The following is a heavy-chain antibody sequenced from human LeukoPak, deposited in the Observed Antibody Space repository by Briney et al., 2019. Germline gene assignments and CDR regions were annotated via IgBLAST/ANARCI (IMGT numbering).Heavy chain of an antibody. CDR1: GGSISTSNYY. CDR3: ASYDH. CDR2: IFYSGST. D-gene: IGHD3-22*01. V-gene: IGHV4-39*01. Sequence: PSETLSLTCTVSGGSISTSNYYWGWIRQPPGKGLEWIGNIFYSGSTYYSPSLKSRVTISLDTSRNQFSLKLSSVTAADTAVYYCASYDHWGQGTLVTVSS. J-gene: IGHJ4*02.